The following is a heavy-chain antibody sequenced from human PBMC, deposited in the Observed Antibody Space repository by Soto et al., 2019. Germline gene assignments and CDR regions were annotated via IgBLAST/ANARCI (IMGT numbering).Heavy chain of an antibody. V-gene: IGHV4-39*01. CDR2: IYHRGTT. J-gene: IGHJ4*02. CDR1: GAPNNSGPYC. CDR3: ARLGVGAFDT. Sequence: TLSLTCTTSGAPNNSGPYCGGWIRQPPGKGLEWIANIYHRGTTYYNPPLKTRVTISVDTSKNQFSLTLSSVTAADTAVYYCARLGVGAFDTWCQGTPVTVSS. D-gene: IGHD3-3*01.